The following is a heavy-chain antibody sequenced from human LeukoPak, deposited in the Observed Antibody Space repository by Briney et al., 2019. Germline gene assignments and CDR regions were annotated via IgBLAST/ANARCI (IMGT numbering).Heavy chain of an antibody. D-gene: IGHD3-22*01. J-gene: IGHJ4*02. Sequence: GGSLRLSCVASGFTSSNAWINWVRQAPGRGLEWVGRIQSKAAGGTTEYAAPVKGRFTISRDDSKNTPYLQMNSLITDDTAVYYCALGSANYDSSDFDCWGQGTLVTVSS. V-gene: IGHV3-15*07. CDR2: IQSKAAGGTT. CDR1: GFTSSNAW. CDR3: ALGSANYDSSDFDC.